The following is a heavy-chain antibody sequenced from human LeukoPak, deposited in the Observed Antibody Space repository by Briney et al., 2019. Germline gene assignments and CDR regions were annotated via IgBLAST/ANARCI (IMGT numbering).Heavy chain of an antibody. Sequence: GGSLRLSCAASGFTFSSYAMHWVRQAPGKGLEWVAVISYDGSNKYYAASVKGRFTISRDNSKNTLYLQISSLGAEATAVYYCARLRQWLYYFDYWGQGTLVTVSS. CDR2: ISYDGSNK. J-gene: IGHJ4*02. D-gene: IGHD6-19*01. CDR1: GFTFSSYA. CDR3: ARLRQWLYYFDY. V-gene: IGHV3-30-3*01.